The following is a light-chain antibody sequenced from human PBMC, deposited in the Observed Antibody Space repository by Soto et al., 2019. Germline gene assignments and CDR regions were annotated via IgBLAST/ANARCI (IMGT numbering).Light chain of an antibody. Sequence: EIVLTQSPGTLSLSPGERATLSCRASQSVSSSFLAWYQQKPGQAPRLLIYGASSRATGIPDRFSGSGSGTDFPLTISILDPEDFAVYYCQQYDSSPWTFGQGTKVEIK. CDR2: GAS. CDR1: QSVSSSF. V-gene: IGKV3-20*01. J-gene: IGKJ1*01. CDR3: QQYDSSPWT.